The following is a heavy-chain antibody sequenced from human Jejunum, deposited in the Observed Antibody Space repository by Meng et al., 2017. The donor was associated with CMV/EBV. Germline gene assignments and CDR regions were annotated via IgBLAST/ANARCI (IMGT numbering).Heavy chain of an antibody. D-gene: IGHD3-22*01. V-gene: IGHV3-33*06. Sequence: FTYSSYGMHWVRQAPGKGLEWVAVIWFDATKKYYADSVKGRFTISRDNSKNMLYLQMNSLRAEDTAVYYCAKDPEYYYDSSGYYYDWGQGTLVTAPQ. CDR2: IWFDATKK. J-gene: IGHJ4*02. CDR1: FTYSSYG. CDR3: AKDPEYYYDSSGYYYD.